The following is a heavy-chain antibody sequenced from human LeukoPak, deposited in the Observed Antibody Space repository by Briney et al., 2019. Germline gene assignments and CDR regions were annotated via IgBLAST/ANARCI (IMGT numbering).Heavy chain of an antibody. J-gene: IGHJ4*02. V-gene: IGHV7-4-1*02. CDR1: GYTFTSYA. Sequence: ASVKVSCKASGYTFTSYAMNWVRQAPGQGLEWMGWINTNTGNPTYAQGFTGRFVFSLDTSVSTAYLQISNLKAEDTAVYYCARDGGYYDSSGRPGGDFDYWGQGTLVTVSS. CDR2: INTNTGNP. D-gene: IGHD3-22*01. CDR3: ARDGGYYDSSGRPGGDFDY.